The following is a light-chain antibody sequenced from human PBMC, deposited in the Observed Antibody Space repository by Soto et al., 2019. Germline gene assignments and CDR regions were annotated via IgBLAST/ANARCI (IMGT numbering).Light chain of an antibody. CDR1: QSISSY. CDR3: QQYYSYPL. Sequence: DIQMTQSPSSLSASVGDRVTITCRASQSISSYLAWYQQKPGKAPKLLIYAASTLQSGVPSRFSGSGSGTDFTLTISCLQSEDFATYYCQQYYSYPLFGPGTKVDIK. CDR2: AAS. J-gene: IGKJ3*01. V-gene: IGKV1-9*01.